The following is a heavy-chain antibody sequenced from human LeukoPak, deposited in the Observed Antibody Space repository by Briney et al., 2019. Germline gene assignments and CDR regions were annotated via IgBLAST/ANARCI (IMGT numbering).Heavy chain of an antibody. J-gene: IGHJ4*02. V-gene: IGHV4-34*01. CDR3: ARSPTVVTTHYFDY. Sequence: PSETLSLTCAVYGGSFSGYYWSWIRQPPGKGLEWIGEINHSGSTNYNPSLKSRVTISVDTSKNQFSLKLSSVTAADTAVYYCARSPTVVTTHYFDYWGQGTLVTVSS. D-gene: IGHD4-23*01. CDR2: INHSGST. CDR1: GGSFSGYY.